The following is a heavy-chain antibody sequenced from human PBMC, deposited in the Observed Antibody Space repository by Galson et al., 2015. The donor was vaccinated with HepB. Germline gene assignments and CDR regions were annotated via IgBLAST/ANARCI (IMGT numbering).Heavy chain of an antibody. V-gene: IGHV2-5*01. CDR1: GFSLNTAGVG. Sequence: PALVKPTQTLTLTRTFSGFSLNTAGVGVGWIRQPPGKALEWLALIYWNDDKRYSPSLKSRLTITKDTSKNQVVLTMTNMDPVDTATYYCAHRPGGSPVTTLYFDYWGQGALVTASS. J-gene: IGHJ4*02. D-gene: IGHD4-17*01. CDR3: AHRPGGSPVTTLYFDY. CDR2: IYWNDDK.